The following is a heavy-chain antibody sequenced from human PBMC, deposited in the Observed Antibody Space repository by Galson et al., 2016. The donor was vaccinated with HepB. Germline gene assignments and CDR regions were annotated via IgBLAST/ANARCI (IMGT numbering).Heavy chain of an antibody. D-gene: IGHD6-19*01. V-gene: IGHV3-21*01. J-gene: IGHJ3*02. Sequence: SLRLSCAASGFTVSSKYMSWARQAPGKGLEWVSSISSGSSYTYYADSVKGRFTISRDNARNSLYLQMNSLRVEDTAVYYCARMRYSSGWLDGFDIWGQGTMVTVSS. CDR2: ISSGSSYT. CDR1: GFTVSSKY. CDR3: ARMRYSSGWLDGFDI.